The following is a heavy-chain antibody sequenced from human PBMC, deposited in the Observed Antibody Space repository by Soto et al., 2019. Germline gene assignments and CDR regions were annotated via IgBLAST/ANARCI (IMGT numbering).Heavy chain of an antibody. D-gene: IGHD6-19*01. CDR1: GYTFTSYG. Sequence: VASVKVSCKASGYTFTSYGISWVRQAPGQGLEWMGWISAYNGNTNYAQKLQGRVTMTTDTSTSTAYMELRSLRSDDTAVYYCARDGYSSGWYGVAAFDIWGQGTMVTVSS. V-gene: IGHV1-18*01. CDR2: ISAYNGNT. J-gene: IGHJ3*02. CDR3: ARDGYSSGWYGVAAFDI.